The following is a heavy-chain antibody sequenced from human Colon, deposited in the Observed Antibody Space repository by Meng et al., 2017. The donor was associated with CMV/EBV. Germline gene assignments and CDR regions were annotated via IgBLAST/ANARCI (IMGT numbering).Heavy chain of an antibody. CDR1: GFTFSDYY. D-gene: IGHD1-26*01. J-gene: IGHJ4*02. V-gene: IGHV3-72*01. CDR2: SKNKRDGYTT. CDR3: ARDNVGSYDY. Sequence: SCVASGFTFSDYYMDWVRQAPGKGLEWVGRSKNKRDGYTTHYGASVRGRFSISREDSTNLLFLQMNSLKIEDTAVYFCARDNVGSYDYWGQGILVTVSS.